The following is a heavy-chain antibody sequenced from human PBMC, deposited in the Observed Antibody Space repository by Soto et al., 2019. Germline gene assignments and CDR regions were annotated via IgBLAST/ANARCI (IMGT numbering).Heavy chain of an antibody. CDR3: ARGRSGSYYNFDY. CDR2: IYYSGST. J-gene: IGHJ4*02. Sequence: SETLSLTCTVSGGSISSYYWSWIRQPPGKGLEWIGYIYYSGSTNYNPSLKSRVTISVDTSKNQFSLKLSSVTAADTAVYYCARGRSGSYYNFDYWGQGTLVTVSS. D-gene: IGHD3-10*01. V-gene: IGHV4-59*01. CDR1: GGSISSYY.